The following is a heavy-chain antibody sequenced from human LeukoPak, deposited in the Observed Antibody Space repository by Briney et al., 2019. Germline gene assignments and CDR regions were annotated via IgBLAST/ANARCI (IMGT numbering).Heavy chain of an antibody. Sequence: GASVKVSCKASGYTFTSYDINWVRQATGQGLGWMGWMYPNSGNTGYAQKFQGRVTMTRNTSISTAYMELSSLRSEDTAVYYCARDYYYGMDVWGQGTTVTVSS. CDR2: MYPNSGNT. CDR1: GYTFTSYD. CDR3: ARDYYYGMDV. J-gene: IGHJ6*02. V-gene: IGHV1-8*01.